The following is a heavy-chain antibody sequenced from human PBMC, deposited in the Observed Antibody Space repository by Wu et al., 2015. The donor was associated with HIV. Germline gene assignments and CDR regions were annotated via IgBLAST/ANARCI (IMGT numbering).Heavy chain of an antibody. CDR1: GDTFNNNA. CDR2: INVNSGDS. V-gene: IGHV1-2*02. Sequence: QVQLVQSGAEVKKPGSSVKVSCKVSGDTFNNNAVSWVRQAPGQGLEWMGWINVNSGDSNYARKFRGRLTVTRDTSINTVYMDLSSLKSDDSAIYYCTRGTRNYLFDHWGQGAQVTVSS. D-gene: IGHD4-11*01. J-gene: IGHJ4*02. CDR3: TRGTRNYLFDH.